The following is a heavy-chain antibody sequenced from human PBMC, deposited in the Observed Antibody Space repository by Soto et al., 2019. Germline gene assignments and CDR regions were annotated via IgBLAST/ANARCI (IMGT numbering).Heavy chain of an antibody. Sequence: QVKLVQSGAEVKKPGSSVKVSCKDSGGTFSSYTISWVRQAPGQGLEWMGRIIPILGIANYAQKFQGRVTITADKSTSTAYMELSSLRSEDTAVYYCAREEYYYGSGSFFTGWGQGTLVTVSS. V-gene: IGHV1-69*08. CDR2: IIPILGIA. CDR1: GGTFSSYT. D-gene: IGHD3-10*01. J-gene: IGHJ4*02. CDR3: AREEYYYGSGSFFTG.